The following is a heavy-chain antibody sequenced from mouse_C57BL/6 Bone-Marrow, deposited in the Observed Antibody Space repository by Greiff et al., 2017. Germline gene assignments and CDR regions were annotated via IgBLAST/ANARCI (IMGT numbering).Heavy chain of an antibody. J-gene: IGHJ3*01. V-gene: IGHV1-18*01. D-gene: IGHD2-3*01. CDR1: GYTFTDYN. Sequence: VQLQQSGPELVKPGASVKIPCKASGYTFTDYNMDWVKQSHGKSLEWIGDINPNNGCTIYNQKFKGKATLTVDKSSSTAYMELRSLTSEDTAVYYCARGDGYYVWFAYWGQGTLVTVSA. CDR2: INPNNGCT. CDR3: ARGDGYYVWFAY.